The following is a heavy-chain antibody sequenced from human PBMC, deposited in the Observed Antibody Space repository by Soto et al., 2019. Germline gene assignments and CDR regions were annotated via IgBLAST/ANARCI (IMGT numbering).Heavy chain of an antibody. J-gene: IGHJ6*03. V-gene: IGHV3-23*01. CDR2: ISGSTGTT. D-gene: IGHD2-2*01. CDR1: GFTFSNFA. Sequence: EVQVLESGGGSVQPGGSLRLSCAASGFTFSNFAMSWVRHAPGKGLEWVSEISGSTGTTYYADSVKGRFIISRDNSKNTLHLQINSLRAEDTAVYTGAKDTSISPYSMDVWGKGTTVTVSS. CDR3: AKDTSISPYSMDV.